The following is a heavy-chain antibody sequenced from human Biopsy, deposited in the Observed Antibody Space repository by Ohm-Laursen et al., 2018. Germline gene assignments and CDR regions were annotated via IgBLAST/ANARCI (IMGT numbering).Heavy chain of an antibody. Sequence: SVKVSCKVSGYTLTELSMHWVRQAPGKGLEWMGGFAPENGKTVYAQNFQARVSMTEDTSTDAAYMELRSLRSEDTAVYYCAADINVWNVNYWGQGTQVTVSS. J-gene: IGHJ4*02. CDR3: AADINVWNVNY. D-gene: IGHD1-1*01. CDR1: GYTLTELS. V-gene: IGHV1-24*01. CDR2: FAPENGKT.